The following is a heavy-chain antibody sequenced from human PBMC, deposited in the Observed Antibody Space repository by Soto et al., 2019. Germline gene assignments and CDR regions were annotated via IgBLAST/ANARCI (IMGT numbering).Heavy chain of an antibody. CDR2: IYSSGNT. D-gene: IGHD3-10*01. Sequence: SDTLALTCTVSGASVSSVDYYWAWIRQPPGKDLEWIGYIYSSGNTNYNPSLRSRVTMSKDTSKNQFSLKLNSVTAADTAVYYCARRVTGGGERFDPWGLGALVT. J-gene: IGHJ5*02. CDR1: GASVSSVDYY. V-gene: IGHV4-30-4*02. CDR3: ARRVTGGGERFDP.